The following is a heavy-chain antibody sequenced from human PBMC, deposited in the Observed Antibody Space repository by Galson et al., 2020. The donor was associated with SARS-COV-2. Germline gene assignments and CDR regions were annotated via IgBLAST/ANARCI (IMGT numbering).Heavy chain of an antibody. V-gene: IGHV3-30*02. CDR3: AKDYSAVAATYYFDY. CDR2: IRYDGSNK. J-gene: IGHJ4*02. CDR1: GFTFSSYG. Sequence: GGSLRLSCAASGFTFSSYGMHWVRQAPGKGLEWVAFIRYDGSNKYSADSVKGRFTISRDNSKNTLYLQMNSLRAEDTAVYYCAKDYSAVAATYYFDYWGQGTLVTVSS. D-gene: IGHD2-15*01.